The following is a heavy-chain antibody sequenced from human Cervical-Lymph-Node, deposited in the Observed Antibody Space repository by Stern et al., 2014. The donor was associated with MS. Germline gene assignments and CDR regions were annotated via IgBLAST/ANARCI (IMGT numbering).Heavy chain of an antibody. J-gene: IGHJ6*02. V-gene: IGHV3-74*02. Sequence: VHLVESGGGVVQPGGSLRLSCVASGFTFSSQWMHWVRQAPGKGLVWVSRINSDGSSTTYADSVKGRFTISRDNAKKTLYLQMDSLRAEDTAVYYCARSNYGMDVWGQGTTVTVSS. CDR3: ARSNYGMDV. CDR1: GFTFSSQW. D-gene: IGHD2-8*01. CDR2: INSDGSST.